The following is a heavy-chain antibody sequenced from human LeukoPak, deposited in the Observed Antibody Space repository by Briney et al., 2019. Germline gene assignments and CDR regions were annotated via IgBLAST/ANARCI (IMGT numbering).Heavy chain of an antibody. D-gene: IGHD3-22*01. J-gene: IGHJ4*02. CDR2: IYYSGNT. V-gene: IGHV4-59*08. Sequence: SETLSLTCTVSGGSISNYYWSWSRQPPGKALEWIGYIYYSGNTDYNPSLKSRLTISVDTPKNHFSLRLSSVTAADTAVYYCARHSETCSGDYCFLDYFDYWGRGTLVTVSS. CDR3: ARHSETCSGDYCFLDYFDY. CDR1: GGSISNYY.